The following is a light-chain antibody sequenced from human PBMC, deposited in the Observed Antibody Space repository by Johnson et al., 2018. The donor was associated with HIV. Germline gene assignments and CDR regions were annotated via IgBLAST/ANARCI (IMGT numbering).Light chain of an antibody. V-gene: IGLV1-51*01. J-gene: IGLJ1*01. CDR2: DNN. CDR3: GTWDSSLTSYV. CDR1: SSNVGSSF. Sequence: QAVLTQPPSVSAAPGQTVTISCSGSSSNVGSSFVSWYRQVPGTAPKLLIYDNNKRPSGIPGRFSGSKSGPSATLGITGLQTGDEAEYYCGTWDSSLTSYVFGAGTKVTVL.